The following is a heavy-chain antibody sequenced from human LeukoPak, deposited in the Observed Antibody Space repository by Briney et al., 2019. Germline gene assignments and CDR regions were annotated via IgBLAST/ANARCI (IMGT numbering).Heavy chain of an antibody. CDR1: GFTFSSYA. Sequence: GGSLRLSCAASGFTFSSYAMSWVRQAPGKGLEWVSAISGSGGSTYYADSVKGRFTISRDNSKNTLYLQMNSLRAEDTAVYYCAKDPDSSSWYPPRNPARYNWFDPWGQGTLVTVSS. D-gene: IGHD6-13*01. CDR2: ISGSGGST. CDR3: AKDPDSSSWYPPRNPARYNWFDP. J-gene: IGHJ5*02. V-gene: IGHV3-23*01.